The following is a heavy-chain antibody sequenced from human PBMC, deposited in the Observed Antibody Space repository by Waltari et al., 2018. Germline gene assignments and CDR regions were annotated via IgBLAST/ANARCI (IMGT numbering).Heavy chain of an antibody. Sequence: QVQLQESGPGLVKPSETLSLTCTVSGGSISSYYWSWIRQPAGKGREWIGRIYTSGSTNYNPSLKSRVTMSVDTSKNQFSLKLSSVTAADTAVYYCARDAHIAAAGKNYYYYYYMDVWGKGTTVTISS. J-gene: IGHJ6*03. D-gene: IGHD6-13*01. CDR1: GGSISSYY. V-gene: IGHV4-4*07. CDR2: IYTSGST. CDR3: ARDAHIAAAGKNYYYYYYMDV.